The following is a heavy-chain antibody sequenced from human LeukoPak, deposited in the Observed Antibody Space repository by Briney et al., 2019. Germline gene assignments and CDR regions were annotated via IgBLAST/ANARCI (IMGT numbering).Heavy chain of an antibody. J-gene: IGHJ3*02. CDR3: ARLTTVTNAFDI. Sequence: SETLSLTCTVSGGSISSSSYYWGWIRQPPGKGLEWIGSIYYSGSTYYNPSLKSRVTISVDTPKNQFSLKLSSVTAADTAVYYCARLTTVTNAFDIWGQGTMVTVSS. D-gene: IGHD4-17*01. CDR1: GGSISSSSYY. V-gene: IGHV4-39*01. CDR2: IYYSGST.